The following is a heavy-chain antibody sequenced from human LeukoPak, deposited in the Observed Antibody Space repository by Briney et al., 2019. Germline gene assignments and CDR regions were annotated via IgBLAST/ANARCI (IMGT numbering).Heavy chain of an antibody. J-gene: IGHJ4*02. Sequence: GGSLTLSCAASGFTFNNCWMICLGQAPRKGLEWVANIKQDGSQTYYVDSLKGRFTISRDNAKNSVFLQMNSLRAEDTAIYYCARIGYSSSSLDYWGQGTLVTVSS. D-gene: IGHD6-6*01. CDR1: GFTFNNCW. CDR2: IKQDGSQT. V-gene: IGHV3-7*01. CDR3: ARIGYSSSSLDY.